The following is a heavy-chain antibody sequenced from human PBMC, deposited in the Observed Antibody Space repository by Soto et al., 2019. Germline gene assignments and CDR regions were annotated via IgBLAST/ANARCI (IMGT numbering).Heavy chain of an antibody. V-gene: IGHV1-46*03. CDR3: ARDGPYDSSGYYFDY. CDR2: INPSGGST. Sequence: QVQLVQSGAEVKKPGASVKVSCKASGYTFTSYYMHWVRQAPGQGLEWMGIINPSGGSTSYAQKFQGRVTMTGDTSTSTVYMELSSLRSEDTAVYYCARDGPYDSSGYYFDYWGQGTLVTVSS. CDR1: GYTFTSYY. J-gene: IGHJ4*02. D-gene: IGHD3-22*01.